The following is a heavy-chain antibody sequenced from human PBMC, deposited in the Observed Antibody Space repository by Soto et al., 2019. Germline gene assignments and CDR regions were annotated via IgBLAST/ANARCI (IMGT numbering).Heavy chain of an antibody. J-gene: IGHJ4*02. CDR3: ARDGGIQMWSPDYFGY. V-gene: IGHV3-30*03. D-gene: IGHD2-21*01. Sequence: QVQLVESGGGVVQPGMSLRLSCTASGFTFTNYAMHWVRQSPDRGLEWVAIVSYDGSKTYYADFVKGRFTISRDNSKNTLYLQMNTLNAEDTAVYFCARDGGIQMWSPDYFGYWGQGTLVTVSS. CDR1: GFTFTNYA. CDR2: VSYDGSKT.